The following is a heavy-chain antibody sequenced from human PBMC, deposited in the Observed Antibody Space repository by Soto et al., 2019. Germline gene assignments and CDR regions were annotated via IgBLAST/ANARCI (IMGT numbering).Heavy chain of an antibody. CDR3: AKDRRMVRGVIRLLTFDY. Sequence: GGSLRLSCAASGFTFSSYAMSWVRQAPGKGLEWVSAISGSGGSTYYADSVKGRFTISRDNSKNTLYLQMNSLRAEDTAVYYCAKDRRMVRGVIRLLTFDYWGQGTLVTVSS. V-gene: IGHV3-23*01. CDR1: GFTFSSYA. J-gene: IGHJ4*02. D-gene: IGHD3-10*01. CDR2: ISGSGGST.